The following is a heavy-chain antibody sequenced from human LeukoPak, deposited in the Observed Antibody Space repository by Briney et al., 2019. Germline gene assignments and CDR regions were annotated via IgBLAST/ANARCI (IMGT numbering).Heavy chain of an antibody. CDR1: GFTVSSNF. D-gene: IGHD2-21*01. V-gene: IGHV3-53*01. J-gene: IGHJ4*02. CDR2: IHYDGKI. Sequence: GGSLRLSCAASGFTVSSNFMSWVRQAPGKGLEWVSIIHYDGKIRYAGSVGGRFTIYRDDSENTLFLQMNSLRVDDTAVYFCASGDGYLQPYWGQGTLVTVSS. CDR3: ASGDGYLQPY.